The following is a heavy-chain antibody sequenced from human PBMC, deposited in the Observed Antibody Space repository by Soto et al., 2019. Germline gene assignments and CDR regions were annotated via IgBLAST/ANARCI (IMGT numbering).Heavy chain of an antibody. V-gene: IGHV4-59*08. CDR2: IYYSGGT. J-gene: IGHJ4*02. D-gene: IGHD5-12*01. CDR3: ARLFSSGYDFFDY. CDR1: GGSITSYY. Sequence: QVQLQESGPGLVKPSETLSLTCTVSGGSITSYYWNWIRQPPGKGLEWMGYIYYSGGTNYNPSLKSRVTISVDTSKNQFSLKLSSVTAADTAVYYCARLFSSGYDFFDYWGQGTLVTVSS.